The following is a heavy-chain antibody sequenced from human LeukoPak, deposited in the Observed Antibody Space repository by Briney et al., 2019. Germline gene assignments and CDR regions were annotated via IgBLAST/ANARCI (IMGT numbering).Heavy chain of an antibody. CDR3: ASSRGAFDI. CDR2: ISYDGSNK. CDR1: GFTFSSYG. Sequence: GGSLRLSCAASGFTFSSYGMHWVRQAPGKGLEWMAVISYDGSNKYYADSVKGRFTISRDNSKNTLYLQMNSLRAEDTAVYYCASSRGAFDIWGQGTMVTVSS. D-gene: IGHD6-13*01. V-gene: IGHV3-30*03. J-gene: IGHJ3*02.